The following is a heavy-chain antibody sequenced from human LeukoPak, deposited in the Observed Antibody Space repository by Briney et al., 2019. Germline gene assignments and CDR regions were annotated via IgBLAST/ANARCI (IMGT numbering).Heavy chain of an antibody. J-gene: IGHJ3*02. CDR1: GFTVSSSY. CDR3: ARDGIVGATSDAFDI. CDR2: IYSGGST. D-gene: IGHD1-26*01. Sequence: GGFLRLSCAASGFTVSSSYMSWVRQAPGKGLEWVSVIYSGGSTYYADSVKGRFTISRDNSKNTLYLQMNSLRAEDTAVYYSARDGIVGATSDAFDIWGQGTMVTVSS. V-gene: IGHV3-53*01.